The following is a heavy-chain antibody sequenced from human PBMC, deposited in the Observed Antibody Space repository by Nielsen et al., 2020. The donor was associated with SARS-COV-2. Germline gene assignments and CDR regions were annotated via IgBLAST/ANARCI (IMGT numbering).Heavy chain of an antibody. J-gene: IGHJ5*02. Sequence: SETLSLTCTVSGGSISSYYWSWIRQPPGKGLEWIGYIHYSGSTNYNPSLKSRVTISVDTSKNQFSLKLRAVTAADTAVYYCARGAYSYGYVDWFDPWGQGTLVTLSS. CDR1: GGSISSYY. D-gene: IGHD5-18*01. CDR3: ARGAYSYGYVDWFDP. CDR2: IHYSGST. V-gene: IGHV4-59*01.